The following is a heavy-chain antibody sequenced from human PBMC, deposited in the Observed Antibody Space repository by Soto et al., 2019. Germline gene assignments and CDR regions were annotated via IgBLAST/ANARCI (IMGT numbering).Heavy chain of an antibody. D-gene: IGHD2-15*01. J-gene: IGHJ6*03. Sequence: GRSLRVSCAASCFTVSSKYRSCVLQCPFKRLECVSLIQSGGTTYYADSVKGRFTISRDSSKNMLHLQMDSMRAEDTAVYYCARDDILCSGGSCYGVPMDVWGKGTTVTVSS. CDR3: ARDDILCSGGSCYGVPMDV. CDR2: IQSGGTT. V-gene: IGHV3-66*01. CDR1: CFTVSSKY.